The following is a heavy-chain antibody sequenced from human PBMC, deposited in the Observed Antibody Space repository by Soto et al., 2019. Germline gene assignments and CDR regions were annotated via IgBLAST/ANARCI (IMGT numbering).Heavy chain of an antibody. Sequence: SETLSLTCGVYGGSLSDYYWSWIRQPPGRGLEWIGEINHSGSSNYNPSLKSRVITSVDTSENQFSLRLSSVTAADTAVYYCARGGTGHMDVWGKGITVTVSS. J-gene: IGHJ6*03. CDR2: INHSGSS. CDR3: ARGGTGHMDV. CDR1: GGSLSDYY. V-gene: IGHV4-34*01.